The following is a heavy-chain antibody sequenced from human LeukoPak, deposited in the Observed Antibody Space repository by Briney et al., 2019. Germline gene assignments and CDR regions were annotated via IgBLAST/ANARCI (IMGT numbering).Heavy chain of an antibody. J-gene: IGHJ4*02. CDR1: GFTFRNYV. Sequence: GGSLRLSCAASGFTFRNYVIHWVRQAPGKGLEWVAVTSSDLNVKLYADSVKGRFTISRDNSRSTLYLQMNSLRPEGTAIYYCAREGYYGSGSPPSLYFGYWGQGTLVTVSS. CDR3: AREGYYGSGSPPSLYFGY. D-gene: IGHD3-10*01. V-gene: IGHV3-30-3*01. CDR2: TSSDLNVK.